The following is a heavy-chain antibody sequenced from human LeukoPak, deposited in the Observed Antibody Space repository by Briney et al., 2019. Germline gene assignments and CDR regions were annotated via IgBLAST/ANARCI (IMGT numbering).Heavy chain of an antibody. J-gene: IGHJ3*02. CDR2: IYYSGST. D-gene: IGHD3-16*01. CDR1: GGSISSYY. V-gene: IGHV4-59*01. Sequence: SETLSHXCTVSGGSISSYYWSWIRQPPGKGLEWIGYIYYSGSTNYNPSLKSRVTISVDTSKNQFSLKLSSVTAADTAVYYCARVGGSFNAFDIWGQGTMVTVSS. CDR3: ARVGGSFNAFDI.